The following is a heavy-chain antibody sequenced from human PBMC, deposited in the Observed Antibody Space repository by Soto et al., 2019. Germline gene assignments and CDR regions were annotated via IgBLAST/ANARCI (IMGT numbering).Heavy chain of an antibody. Sequence: PSETLSLTCTVSGGSVSSGSYYCSWIRQPPGKGLEWIGYIYYSGSTNYNPSLKSRVTISVDTSKNQFSLKLSSVTAADTAVYYCARDSPLPDYGGNTYFDYWGQGTLVTVSS. D-gene: IGHD4-17*01. V-gene: IGHV4-61*01. J-gene: IGHJ4*02. CDR2: IYYSGST. CDR3: ARDSPLPDYGGNTYFDY. CDR1: GGSVSSGSYY.